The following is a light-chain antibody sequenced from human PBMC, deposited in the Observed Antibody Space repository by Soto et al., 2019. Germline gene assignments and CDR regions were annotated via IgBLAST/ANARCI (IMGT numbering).Light chain of an antibody. Sequence: QSALTQPLSASGSPGQSVTISCTGTSSDVGAYNYVSWYQQHPGQAPKLLIYEVVKRPSGVPDRFSGSKSGSTASLTVSGLQAEDEADYYCSSYTSSSTPYVFGTGTKVTVL. CDR2: EVV. V-gene: IGLV2-8*01. CDR1: SSDVGAYNY. CDR3: SSYTSSSTPYV. J-gene: IGLJ1*01.